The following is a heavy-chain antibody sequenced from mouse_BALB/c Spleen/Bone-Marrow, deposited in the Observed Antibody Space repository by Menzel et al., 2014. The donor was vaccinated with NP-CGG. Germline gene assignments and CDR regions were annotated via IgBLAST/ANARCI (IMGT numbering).Heavy chain of an antibody. D-gene: IGHD2-1*01. V-gene: IGHV14-4*02. J-gene: IGHJ4*01. CDR1: GFNIKDYY. Sequence: VQLQQSGAELVRPGASVKLSCTASGFNIKDYYMHWVKQRPEQGLEWIGWIDPENGDTEYAPKFQSKATMTADTSSNAAYRQLSSLTSEDTANYYCNGNCYAMDYLGQGTSVTVSS. CDR2: IDPENGDT. CDR3: NGNCYAMDY.